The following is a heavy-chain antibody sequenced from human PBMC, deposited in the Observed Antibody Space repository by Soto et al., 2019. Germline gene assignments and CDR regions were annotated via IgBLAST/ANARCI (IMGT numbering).Heavy chain of an antibody. D-gene: IGHD2-2*02. CDR1: GGSVSSDTHY. CDR3: ARFVRACSGTTCYTRSDV. V-gene: IGHV4-61*01. Sequence: SETLSLTCTVSGGSVSSDTHYWSWIRQPPGKRLEWIGFIYSSGSTNYNPSLKSRTTMSVDTSKNQFSLKLRSRIVADPAVYHCARFVRACSGTTCYTRSDVWGQGTTVTVSS. J-gene: IGHJ6*02. CDR2: IYSSGST.